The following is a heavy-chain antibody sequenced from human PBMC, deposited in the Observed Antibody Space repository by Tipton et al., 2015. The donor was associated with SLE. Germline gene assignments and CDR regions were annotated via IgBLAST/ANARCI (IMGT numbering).Heavy chain of an antibody. CDR3: VSPFTAMVQGTQY. Sequence: GSLRLSCLASGFIFSSSWMHWVRQAPGKGLVWVSHINSDGSRTNYADSVKGRFTISRDNAKNTLYLQMNSLRAEDTALYYCVSPFTAMVQGTQYWGQGTLLTVSS. CDR1: GFIFSSSW. CDR2: INSDGSRT. V-gene: IGHV3-74*01. J-gene: IGHJ4*02. D-gene: IGHD3-10*01.